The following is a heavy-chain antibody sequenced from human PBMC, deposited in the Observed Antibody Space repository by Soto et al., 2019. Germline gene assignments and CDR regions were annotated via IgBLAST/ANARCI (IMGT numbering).Heavy chain of an antibody. CDR1: GGSISSYY. J-gene: IGHJ4*02. CDR2: IYYSGST. V-gene: IGHV4-59*01. CDR3: AREEYCSGGSCDTIFDY. D-gene: IGHD2-15*01. Sequence: PSETLSLTCTVSGGSISSYYWSWIRQPPGKGLEWIGYIYYSGSTNYNPSLKSRVTISVDTSRNQFSLKLSSVTAADTAVYYCAREEYCSGGSCDTIFDYWGQGTLVTVSS.